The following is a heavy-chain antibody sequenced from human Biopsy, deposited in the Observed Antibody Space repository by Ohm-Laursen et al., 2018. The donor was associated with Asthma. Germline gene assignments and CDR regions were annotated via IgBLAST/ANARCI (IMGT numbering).Heavy chain of an antibody. CDR1: GFTVSRDH. V-gene: IGHV3-53*01. Sequence: SLRLSCAASGFTVSRDHMFWVRQAPGKGLEWVSVIYSGGTSHTADSVRGRFTISRDFSKNTQHLQMHSLRVEDTAVYYCARGDSSGWSHYYFDYWGQGTLVTVSS. J-gene: IGHJ4*02. CDR3: ARGDSSGWSHYYFDY. D-gene: IGHD6-19*01. CDR2: IYSGGTS.